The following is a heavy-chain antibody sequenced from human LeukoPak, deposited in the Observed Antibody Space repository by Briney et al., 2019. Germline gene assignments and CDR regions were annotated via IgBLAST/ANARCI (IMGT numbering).Heavy chain of an antibody. D-gene: IGHD3/OR15-3a*01. CDR2: IYSSGST. CDR1: SGSITSYY. Sequence: SETLSLTCTVASGSITSYYWSGIRQPPGKGLEWIGYIYSSGSTKYNPSLRSRVTVLVDTSKNQFSLNLTSVTAADTDVYYCASSHSVWTSFDYWGQGTLVTVSS. CDR3: ASSHSVWTSFDY. V-gene: IGHV4-59*08. J-gene: IGHJ4*02.